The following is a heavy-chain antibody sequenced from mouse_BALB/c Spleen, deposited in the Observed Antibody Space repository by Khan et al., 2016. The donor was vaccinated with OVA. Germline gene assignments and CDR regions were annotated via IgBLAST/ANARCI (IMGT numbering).Heavy chain of an antibody. D-gene: IGHD1-1*01. CDR3: ATYGWWD. J-gene: IGHJ1*01. CDR2: ISSGSSTI. CDR1: GFTFSSFG. V-gene: IGHV5-17*02. Sequence: EVELVESGGGLVQPGGSRKLSCAASGFTFSSFGMHWVRQAPEKGLEWVAYISSGSSTIYYADTVKGRFTISRDHPKNTLFLQRTSLRSEDTAMYYCATYGWWDWGAGTTVTVAS.